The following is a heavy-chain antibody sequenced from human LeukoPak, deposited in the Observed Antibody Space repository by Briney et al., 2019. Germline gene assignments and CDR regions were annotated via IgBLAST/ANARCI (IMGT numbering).Heavy chain of an antibody. CDR3: ARGPTSISPYYYYYMDV. D-gene: IGHD1-1*01. Sequence: ASVKVSCKASGYTFTSYAMHWVRQAPGQRLEWMGWINAGNGNTKYSQEFQGRVTITRDTSASTAYMDLSSLKSEDMAVYYCARGPTSISPYYYYYMDVWGKGTTVTVFS. CDR1: GYTFTSYA. J-gene: IGHJ6*03. V-gene: IGHV1-3*03. CDR2: INAGNGNT.